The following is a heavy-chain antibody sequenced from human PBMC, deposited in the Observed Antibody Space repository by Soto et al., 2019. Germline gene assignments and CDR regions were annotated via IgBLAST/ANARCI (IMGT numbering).Heavy chain of an antibody. V-gene: IGHV1-18*01. CDR3: ALGHYFDY. CDR2: ISPFSGDT. Sequence: QVQLVQSGAEVKKPGASVTVSCKASGYTFVTYGIAWVRQAPGQGLEWIGWISPFSGDTSYAQKFQGRVTMTTDTSTSTAYMELRTLTSDDTAVYYCALGHYFDYWGQGTLVNVSS. J-gene: IGHJ4*02. D-gene: IGHD3-10*01. CDR1: GYTFVTYG.